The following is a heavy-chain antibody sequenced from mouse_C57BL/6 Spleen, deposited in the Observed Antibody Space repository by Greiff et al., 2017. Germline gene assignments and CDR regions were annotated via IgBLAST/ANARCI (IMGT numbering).Heavy chain of an antibody. D-gene: IGHD2-4*01. CDR1: GFSLSTSGMG. J-gene: IGHJ2*01. V-gene: IGHV8-12*01. Sequence: QVTLKVSGPGILQSSQTLSLTCSFSGFSLSTSGMGVSWIRQPSGKGLEWLAHIYWDDDKRYNPSLKSRLQISKDTSRSQVFLKSTSVDTPHTATDYCALRRYYYDYPLFDYWGQGTTLTVSS. CDR3: ALRRYYYDYPLFDY. CDR2: IYWDDDK.